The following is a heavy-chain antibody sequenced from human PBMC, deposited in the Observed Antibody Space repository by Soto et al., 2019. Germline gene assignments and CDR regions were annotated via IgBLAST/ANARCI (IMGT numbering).Heavy chain of an antibody. CDR3: ARVDGSYSDCFDY. Sequence: SETLSLTCTVSGGSISSGDYYWSWIRQPPGKGLEWIGYIYYSGSTYYNPSLKSRVTISVDTSKNQFSLKLSSVTAADTAVYYCARVDGSYSDCFDYWGQGTLVTVSS. CDR1: GGSISSGDYY. V-gene: IGHV4-30-4*01. J-gene: IGHJ4*02. CDR2: IYYSGST. D-gene: IGHD1-26*01.